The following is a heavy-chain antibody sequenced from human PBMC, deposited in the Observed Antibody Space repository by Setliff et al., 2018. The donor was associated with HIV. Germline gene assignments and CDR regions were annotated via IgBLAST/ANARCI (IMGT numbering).Heavy chain of an antibody. CDR1: GGSISSYY. J-gene: IGHJ6*03. D-gene: IGHD5-12*01. V-gene: IGHV4-4*07. CDR3: ARGRRGFSGYGDYYYMDV. CDR2: IYTSGST. Sequence: SETLSLTCTVSGGSISSYYWSWIRQPAGKGLEWIGRIYTSGSTNYNPSLKSRVTMSVDTSKNQFSLKLNSVTAADTAMYYCARGRRGFSGYGDYYYMDVWGKGTAVTVSS.